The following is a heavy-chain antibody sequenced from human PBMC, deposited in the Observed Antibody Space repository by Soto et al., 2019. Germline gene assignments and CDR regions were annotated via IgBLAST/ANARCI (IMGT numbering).Heavy chain of an antibody. Sequence: SVKVSCKASGGTFSSYAISWVRQAPGQGLEWMGGIIPSFGTTNYAQKFQGRVTITADESTSTAYMELSSLRSEDTAVYYCARDLEYCGSTSCNRTGFDYWGQGTLVTVSS. D-gene: IGHD2-2*01. CDR2: IIPSFGTT. CDR1: GGTFSSYA. J-gene: IGHJ4*02. CDR3: ARDLEYCGSTSCNRTGFDY. V-gene: IGHV1-69*13.